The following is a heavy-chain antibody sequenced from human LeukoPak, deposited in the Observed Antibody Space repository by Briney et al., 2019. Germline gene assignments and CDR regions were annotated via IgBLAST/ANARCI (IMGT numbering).Heavy chain of an antibody. CDR2: ISYDGSNK. J-gene: IGHJ4*02. V-gene: IGHV3-30*18. D-gene: IGHD1-26*01. CDR1: GFTFSSYG. CDR3: AKDCEWELLLSFPNCFDY. Sequence: GGSLRLSCAASGFTFSSYGMHWVRQAPGKGLEWVAVISYDGSNKYYADSVKGRFTISRDNSKNTLYLQMNSLRAEDTAVYYCAKDCEWELLLSFPNCFDYWGQGTLVTVSS.